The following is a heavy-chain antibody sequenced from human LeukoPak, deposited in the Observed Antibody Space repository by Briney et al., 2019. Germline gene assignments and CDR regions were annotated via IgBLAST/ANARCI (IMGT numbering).Heavy chain of an antibody. CDR1: GFTFGRYW. CDR3: ARGAIAGANFDY. CDR2: ITTDGSGT. Sequence: GGSLRLSCADSGFTFGRYWMHWVRQAPGKGLVWVSHITTDGSGTSYADSVKGRFTISRDNAKNTLYLQMNSLRAEDTAVYYCARGAIAGANFDYWGQGTLVSVSS. J-gene: IGHJ4*02. D-gene: IGHD1-26*01. V-gene: IGHV3-74*01.